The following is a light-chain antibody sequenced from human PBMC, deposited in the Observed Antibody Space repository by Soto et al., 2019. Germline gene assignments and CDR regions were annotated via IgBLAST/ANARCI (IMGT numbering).Light chain of an antibody. CDR3: QVWDSRSDNRYV. V-gene: IGLV3-21*02. Sequence: SCQLTQAPSLSVARGQTARITCGGNNIGSKSVHWYQQKPGQAPVLVVYDDSDRPSGIPERFSGSNSGNTATLTISRVEAGDEADYYCQVWDSRSDNRYVFGAGTKVTVL. CDR1: NIGSKS. CDR2: DDS. J-gene: IGLJ1*01.